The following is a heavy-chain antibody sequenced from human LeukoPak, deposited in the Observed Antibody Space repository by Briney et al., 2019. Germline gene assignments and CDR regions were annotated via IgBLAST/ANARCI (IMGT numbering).Heavy chain of an antibody. CDR2: VSYDGTNK. Sequence: GGSLRLSCAASGFTFSSYGMHWVRQAPGKGLEWVAVVSYDGTNKYYADSVKGRFTISRDNSKNTLYLQMNSLRAEDTAVYYCAKVHKWFGELSYYFDYWGQGTLVTVSS. CDR1: GFTFSSYG. D-gene: IGHD3-10*01. J-gene: IGHJ4*02. CDR3: AKVHKWFGELSYYFDY. V-gene: IGHV3-30*18.